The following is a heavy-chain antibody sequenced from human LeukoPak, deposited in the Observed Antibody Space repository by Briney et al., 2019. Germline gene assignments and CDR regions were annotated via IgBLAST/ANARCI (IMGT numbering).Heavy chain of an antibody. J-gene: IGHJ4*02. CDR3: ARDLEVGVNPMYYFDY. V-gene: IGHV1-2*02. Sequence: GASVKVSCKASGYTFTGYYMHWVRQAPGQGLEWMGWINPNSGGTNYAQKFQGRVTMTRDTSISTAYMELSRLRSDDTAVYYCARDLEVGVNPMYYFDYWGQGTLVTVSS. CDR1: GYTFTGYY. D-gene: IGHD3-10*01. CDR2: INPNSGGT.